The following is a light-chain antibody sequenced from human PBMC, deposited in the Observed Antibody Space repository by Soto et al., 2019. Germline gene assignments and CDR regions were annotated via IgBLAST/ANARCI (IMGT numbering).Light chain of an antibody. CDR1: SSNIGSNI. CDR2: SNS. CDR3: AAWDDSLNGWV. Sequence: QSVLTQPPSASGTPGQRVTISCSGSSSNIGSNIVHWYQQLPGTAPKLLIYSNSQRPSGVPDRISGSKPGTSASLAISGLXSEDEADYYCAAWDDSLNGWVFGGGTKVTVL. V-gene: IGLV1-44*01. J-gene: IGLJ3*02.